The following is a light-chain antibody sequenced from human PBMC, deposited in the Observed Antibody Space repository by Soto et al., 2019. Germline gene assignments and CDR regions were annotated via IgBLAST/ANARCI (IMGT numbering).Light chain of an antibody. CDR3: QAWDSSMRV. J-gene: IGLJ1*01. CDR1: KLGDKY. Sequence: SYELTQPPSVSVSPGQTASITCSGDKLGDKYACWYQQKPGQSPVLVIYQDSKRSSGIPERFSGSNSGNTATLTISGTQAMDEADYYCQAWDSSMRVFGTGTKLTVL. CDR2: QDS. V-gene: IGLV3-1*01.